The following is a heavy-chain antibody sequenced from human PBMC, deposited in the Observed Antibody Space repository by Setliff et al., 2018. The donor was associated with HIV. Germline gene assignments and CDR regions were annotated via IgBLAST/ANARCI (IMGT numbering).Heavy chain of an antibody. CDR2: MNPDSGRT. J-gene: IGHJ6*03. Sequence: AASVKVSCKASGYTFTSYDISWVRQATGQGLEWMGWMNPDSGRTGYAQKFQGRVTMTWSTSTSTAYMEVRSLRSEDTAVYYCARGGRRSYYYYFHMDVWGKGTTVTVSS. V-gene: IGHV1-8*01. CDR3: ARGGRRSYYYYFHMDV. CDR1: GYTFTSYD.